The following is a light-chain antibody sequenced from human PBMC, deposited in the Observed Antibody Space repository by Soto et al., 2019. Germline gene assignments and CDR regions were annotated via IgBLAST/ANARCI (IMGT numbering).Light chain of an antibody. Sequence: EIVMTQSPATLSVSPGERATLSCRASQRVSSNLAWYQQKPVQAPSLLIYGASTRATGIPARFSGSGSGTEFTLTISSLQSEHFAVYYCQQYNNWPRTFGQGTKVDIK. CDR2: GAS. CDR3: QQYNNWPRT. V-gene: IGKV3-15*01. CDR1: QRVSSN. J-gene: IGKJ1*01.